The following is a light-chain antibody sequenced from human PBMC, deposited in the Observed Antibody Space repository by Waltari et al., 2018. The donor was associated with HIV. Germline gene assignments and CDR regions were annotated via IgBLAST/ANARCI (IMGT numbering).Light chain of an antibody. V-gene: IGKV3-20*01. Sequence: EIVLTQSPGTLSSSPGDSASLSCRASQSVSSSYLAWYQQKPGQAPRLLIYGASSRATGIPDRFSGSGSGTDFTLTISRLEPEDFAVYYCQQYGSSPMYTFGQGTKLEIK. J-gene: IGKJ2*01. CDR2: GAS. CDR3: QQYGSSPMYT. CDR1: QSVSSSY.